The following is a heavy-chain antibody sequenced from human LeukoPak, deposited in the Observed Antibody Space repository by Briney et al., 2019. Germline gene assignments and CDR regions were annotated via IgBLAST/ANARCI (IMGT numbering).Heavy chain of an antibody. CDR1: GFAFPTYA. CDR3: AKAHLVWTTVPSAGGAVDI. V-gene: IGHV3-23*01. Sequence: PGGSLRLSCAVSGFAFPTYAMSWVRQAPGKGLVWVSAISPGGGSSYYADSVKGRFTISRDNSKNTLYLQMNSLRAEDTAVYYCAKAHLVWTTVPSAGGAVDIWGQGTMVTVSS. J-gene: IGHJ3*02. D-gene: IGHD4-17*01. CDR2: ISPGGGSS.